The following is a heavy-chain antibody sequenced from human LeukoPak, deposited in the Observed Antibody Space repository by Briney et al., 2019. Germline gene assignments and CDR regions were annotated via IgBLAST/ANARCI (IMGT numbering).Heavy chain of an antibody. Sequence: PSETLSLTCTVSGGSISSSSYYWGWIRQPPGKGLEWIGSIYYGGSTYYNPSLKSRVTISVDTSKNQFSLKLSSVTAADTAVYYCASRSSWRNYYGMDVWGQGATVTVSS. D-gene: IGHD6-13*01. CDR1: GGSISSSSYY. CDR2: IYYGGST. V-gene: IGHV4-39*07. J-gene: IGHJ6*02. CDR3: ASRSSWRNYYGMDV.